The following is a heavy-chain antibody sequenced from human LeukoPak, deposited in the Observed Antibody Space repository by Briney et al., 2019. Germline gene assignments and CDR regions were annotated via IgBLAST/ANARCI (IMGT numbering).Heavy chain of an antibody. V-gene: IGHV4-4*09. CDR3: ARTVVVTAIHYFDY. CDR1: GGSISSYY. Sequence: SETLSLTCTVSGGSISSYYWSWIRQPPGKGLEWIGYIYTIGSTNYNPSLESRVTMSVDTSKNHFSLKLSSVTAADTAVYYCARTVVVTAIHYFDYWGQGTLVTVSS. CDR2: IYTIGST. J-gene: IGHJ4*02. D-gene: IGHD2-21*02.